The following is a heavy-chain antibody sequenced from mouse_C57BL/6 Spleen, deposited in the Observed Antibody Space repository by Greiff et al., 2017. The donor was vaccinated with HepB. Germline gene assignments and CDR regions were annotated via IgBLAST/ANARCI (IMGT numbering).Heavy chain of an antibody. CDR1: GYTFTSYW. D-gene: IGHD2-10*01. CDR2: ISPGSGST. V-gene: IGHV1-55*01. Sequence: QVQLQQPGAELVKPGASVKMSCKASGYTFTSYWITWVKQRPGQGLEWIGDISPGSGSTNYNEKFKSKATLTVYASSSTAYMQLSSPTSEDSAVSYCARWPSYGNSFAYWGQGTLVTVSA. J-gene: IGHJ3*01. CDR3: ARWPSYGNSFAY.